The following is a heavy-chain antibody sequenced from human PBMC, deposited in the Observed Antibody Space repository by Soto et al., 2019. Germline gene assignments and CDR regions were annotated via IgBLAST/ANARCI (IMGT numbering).Heavy chain of an antibody. V-gene: IGHV3-48*02. J-gene: IGHJ4*02. CDR1: GFTFSSYS. CDR3: AAHLYCSSTSCYDF. D-gene: IGHD2-2*01. Sequence: EVQLVESGGGLVQPGGSLRLSCAASGFTFSSYSMNWVRQAPGKGLEWVSYISSGSSTIYYADSVKRRFTISRDNAKNSLYLQMNCLRDEDTAVYYCAAHLYCSSTSCYDFWGQGTLVTVSS. CDR2: ISSGSSTI.